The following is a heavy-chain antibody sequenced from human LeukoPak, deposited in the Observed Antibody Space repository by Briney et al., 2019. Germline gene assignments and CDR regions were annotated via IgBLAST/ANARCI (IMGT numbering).Heavy chain of an antibody. CDR3: ASGGAAYCRSASCYHMEYFDY. J-gene: IGHJ4*02. D-gene: IGHD2-2*01. V-gene: IGHV1-2*02. CDR1: GYTFSGYY. Sequence: GASVKVSCKASGYTFSGYYIHWVRQAPGQGLEWLGWINPNSGGTNYAQKFHGRVTMTRDTSISTAYMELSRLRSDDTDVYYCASGGAAYCRSASCYHMEYFDYWGQGTLVTVSS. CDR2: INPNSGGT.